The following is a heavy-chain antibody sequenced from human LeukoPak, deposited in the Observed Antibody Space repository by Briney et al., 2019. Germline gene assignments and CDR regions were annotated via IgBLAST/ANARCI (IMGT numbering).Heavy chain of an antibody. CDR1: GFTFNTYW. V-gene: IGHV3-7*01. D-gene: IGHD3-3*01. J-gene: IGHJ4*02. CDR3: ARGSYDFWSGYGPFFDY. CDR2: IKQDGTEK. Sequence: PGGSLRLSCAASGFTFNTYWMSWVRQAPGKGLEWVANIKQDGTEKYYVDSVKGRFTISRDNAKNSLYLQMNSLRAEDTAVYYCARGSYDFWSGYGPFFDYWGQGTLVTVSS.